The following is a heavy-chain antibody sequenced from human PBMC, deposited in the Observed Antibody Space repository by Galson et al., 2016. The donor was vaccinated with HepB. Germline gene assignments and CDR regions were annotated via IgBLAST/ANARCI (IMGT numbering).Heavy chain of an antibody. CDR3: NTYYDVLTGPRLDYFDY. CDR2: IIPKFGTS. J-gene: IGHJ4*02. V-gene: IGHV1-69*13. D-gene: IGHD3-9*01. Sequence: SVKVSCKASGGIFTDYSIAWARQAPGQGLEYMGGIIPKFGTSNYARKFQGRVTFTADESTNTAYMELSRLRSEDTAVYYCNTYYDVLTGPRLDYFDYWGQGTLVTVSS. CDR1: GGIFTDYS.